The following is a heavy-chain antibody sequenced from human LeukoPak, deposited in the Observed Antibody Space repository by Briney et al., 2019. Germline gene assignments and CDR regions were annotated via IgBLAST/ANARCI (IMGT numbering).Heavy chain of an antibody. J-gene: IGHJ4*02. CDR2: IYSSGNT. V-gene: IGHV4-4*07. CDR3: ARGIEFTISNY. CDR1: GGSISSYY. Sequence: SETLSLTCTVSGGSISSYYWSWIRQPAGKALEWIGRIYSSGNTNYNPSLKSRVTMSVDTSKNQFSLKLSSVTAADTAVYYCARGIEFTISNYWGQGTLVTVSS. D-gene: IGHD3-9*01.